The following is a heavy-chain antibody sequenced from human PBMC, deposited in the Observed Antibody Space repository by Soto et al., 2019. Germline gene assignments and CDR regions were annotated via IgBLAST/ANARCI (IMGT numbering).Heavy chain of an antibody. D-gene: IGHD6-13*01. CDR3: ARAKAAAGTAGWWFDP. J-gene: IGHJ5*02. CDR1: GYTFTGYY. CDR2: INPNSGGT. Sequence: QVQLVQSGAEVKKPGASVKVSCKASGYTFTGYYMHWVRQAPGQGLEWMGWINPNSGGTNYAQKFQGRVTMTRDTSISTAYMELRRLRSDDTAVYYCARAKAAAGTAGWWFDPWGQGTLVTVSS. V-gene: IGHV1-2*02.